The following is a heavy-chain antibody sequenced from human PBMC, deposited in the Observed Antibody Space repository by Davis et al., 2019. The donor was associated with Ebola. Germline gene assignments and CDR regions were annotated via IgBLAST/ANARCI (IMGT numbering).Heavy chain of an antibody. D-gene: IGHD3-16*01. CDR3: ARHQTGRGISFGAGGYYFDY. V-gene: IGHV4-39*01. CDR1: GDSIGSSSYY. J-gene: IGHJ4*02. Sequence: SETLSLTCTVSGDSIGSSSYYWGWIRQPPGQGLEWIGSIYYSGSTYYNPSLKSRVTISVDTVKNQFSLKLSSVTATDTAVYHCARHQTGRGISFGAGGYYFDYWGQGTLVTVSS. CDR2: IYYSGST.